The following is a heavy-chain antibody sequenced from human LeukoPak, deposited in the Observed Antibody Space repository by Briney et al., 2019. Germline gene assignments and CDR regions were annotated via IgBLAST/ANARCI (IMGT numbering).Heavy chain of an antibody. J-gene: IGHJ4*02. V-gene: IGHV3-74*01. Sequence: GSLRLSCAASGFDFSSNWMHWVRHAPGQGLVWVSRIKGDGISTYYADSVKGRFTISRDNSKNTLYLQMNSLGAGDTAIYYCAKARTTVTPPHYWGQGTLVTVSS. CDR2: IKGDGIST. CDR3: AKARTTVTPPHY. CDR1: GFDFSSNW. D-gene: IGHD4-17*01.